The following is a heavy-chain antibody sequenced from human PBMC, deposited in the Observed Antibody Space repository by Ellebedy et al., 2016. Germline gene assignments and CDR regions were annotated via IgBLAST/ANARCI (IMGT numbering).Heavy chain of an antibody. V-gene: IGHV3-53*01. CDR2: IYPDDKT. Sequence: GGSLRLSCAASGFTVSSSYMSWVRQAPGKGLEWVSIIYPDDKTYYADSVKGRFTFSSDNSKNTLYLQMNSLGAEDTAVYYCARTRDYSFHYWGQGTLVTVSS. CDR1: GFTVSSSY. D-gene: IGHD2-21*01. J-gene: IGHJ4*02. CDR3: ARTRDYSFHY.